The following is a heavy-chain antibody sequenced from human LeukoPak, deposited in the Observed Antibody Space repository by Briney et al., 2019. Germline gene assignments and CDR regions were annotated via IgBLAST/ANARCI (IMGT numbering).Heavy chain of an antibody. Sequence: TGGSLRLSCAASGFTFATYAMSWVRQPPGKGLEWVSSISGSADITYYADSVKGRFTISRDNSKNTLYLQMNSLRAEDTAVYYCARDRGYKAIDYWGRGTLVTVSS. V-gene: IGHV3-23*01. CDR2: ISGSADIT. D-gene: IGHD2-2*02. J-gene: IGHJ4*02. CDR1: GFTFATYA. CDR3: ARDRGYKAIDY.